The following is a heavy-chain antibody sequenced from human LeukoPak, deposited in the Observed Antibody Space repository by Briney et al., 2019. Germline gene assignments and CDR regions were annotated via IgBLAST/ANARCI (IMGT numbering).Heavy chain of an antibody. V-gene: IGHV3-23*01. CDR2: ISGSGGST. Sequence: GGSLRLSCAASGFTFSSSAMSWVRQAPGKGLEWVSAISGSGGSTYYADSVRGRFTISRDNSKNTLYLQMNSLRAEDTAIYYCAKDKGRISIADPKDVFDIWGQGTMVTVSS. D-gene: IGHD6-6*01. J-gene: IGHJ3*02. CDR3: AKDKGRISIADPKDVFDI. CDR1: GFTFSSSA.